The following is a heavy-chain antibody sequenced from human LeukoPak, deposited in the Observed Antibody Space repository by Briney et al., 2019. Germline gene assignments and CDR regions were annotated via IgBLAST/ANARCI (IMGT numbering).Heavy chain of an antibody. Sequence: SETLSLTCTVSGGSLSSYYWSWIRQPPGKGLEWIGYIYYSGSTNYNPSLKSRVTMSVDTSKNQFSLKLSSVTAADTAVYYCARDGGDSSSWYSDYFDYWGQGTLVTVSS. CDR1: GGSLSSYY. D-gene: IGHD6-13*01. CDR3: ARDGGDSSSWYSDYFDY. CDR2: IYYSGST. V-gene: IGHV4-59*12. J-gene: IGHJ4*02.